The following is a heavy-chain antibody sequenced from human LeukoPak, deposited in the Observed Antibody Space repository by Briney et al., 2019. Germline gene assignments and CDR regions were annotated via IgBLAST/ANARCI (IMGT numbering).Heavy chain of an antibody. V-gene: IGHV1-46*01. Sequence: GASVKVSCKASGYTFISYYIHWVRQAPGQGLEWMGLINLSAGRTSYAQRFQGRATVTSDTSTSTVYMELSSLRSEDTAVYYCARDNYYDSSGYYQYYFDYWGQGTLVTVSS. CDR3: ARDNYYDSSGYYQYYFDY. CDR1: GYTFISYY. CDR2: INLSAGRT. D-gene: IGHD3-22*01. J-gene: IGHJ4*02.